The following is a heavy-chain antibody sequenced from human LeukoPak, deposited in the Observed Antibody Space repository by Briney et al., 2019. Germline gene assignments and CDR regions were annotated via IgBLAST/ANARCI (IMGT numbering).Heavy chain of an antibody. CDR3: ARVRLLTFGGVIVRHYFDY. Sequence: PSETLSLTCTVSGGSISGYYWSWIRQPPGKGLEWIGYIYYSGSTNYNPSLKSRVTISVDTSKNQFSLKLSSVTAADTAVYYCARVRLLTFGGVIVRHYFDYWGQGTLVTVSS. CDR1: GGSISGYY. J-gene: IGHJ4*02. D-gene: IGHD3-16*02. CDR2: IYYSGST. V-gene: IGHV4-59*01.